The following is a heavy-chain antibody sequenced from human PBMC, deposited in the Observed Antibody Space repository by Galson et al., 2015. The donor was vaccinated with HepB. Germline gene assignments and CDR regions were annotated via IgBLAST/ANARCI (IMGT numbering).Heavy chain of an antibody. D-gene: IGHD3/OR15-3a*01. J-gene: IGHJ4*02. CDR1: GFTFSSYG. CDR2: IWYDGSNK. Sequence: SLRLSCAASGFTFSSYGMHWVRQAPGKGLEWVAVIWYDGSNKYYADSVKGRFTISRDNSKNTLYLQMNSLRAEDTAVYYCARVSWTFYYFDYWGQGTLVTVSS. V-gene: IGHV3-33*08. CDR3: ARVSWTFYYFDY.